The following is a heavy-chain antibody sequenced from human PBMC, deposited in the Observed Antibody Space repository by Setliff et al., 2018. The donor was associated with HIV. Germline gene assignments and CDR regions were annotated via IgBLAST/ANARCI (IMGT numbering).Heavy chain of an antibody. CDR1: GFNFKNAW. J-gene: IGHJ4*02. CDR3: ARDTAYSFDY. Sequence: GGSLRLSCAGSGFNFKNAWMTWVRQAPGKGLEWVANINPDGRQRNYADSVKGRFTISRDNADNSLYLQVNSPRAEDTAVYYCARDTAYSFDYWGQGTLVTVSS. D-gene: IGHD5-18*01. CDR2: INPDGRQR. V-gene: IGHV3-7*01.